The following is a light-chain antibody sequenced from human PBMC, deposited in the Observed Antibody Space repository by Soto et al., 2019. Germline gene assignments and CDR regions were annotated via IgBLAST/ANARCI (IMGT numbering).Light chain of an antibody. Sequence: IVLTQSPGTLSLSPGEGATLSCRARQSVSRTYLAWYQQKPGQAPRLLIYGASTRATGIPDRFSGSGSGTDFTLTISRLEPEDFAVYYCQQYGRSPGWTFGQGTKVDIK. CDR3: QQYGRSPGWT. CDR1: QSVSRTY. J-gene: IGKJ1*01. CDR2: GAS. V-gene: IGKV3-20*01.